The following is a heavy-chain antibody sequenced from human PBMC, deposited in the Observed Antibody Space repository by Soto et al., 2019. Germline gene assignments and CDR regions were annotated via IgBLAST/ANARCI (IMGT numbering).Heavy chain of an antibody. CDR2: IIPFFGTA. J-gene: IGHJ4*02. Sequence: QVQLVQSGAEVKKTGSSVKVSCKTSGVTFSTFGISWVRQAPGQGLEWMGGIIPFFGTAEYSQKFEDRITITADESTNPVYMALRSLTAEDTAIYYCARTAPMDAGDKYYYDFWGQGALVTVSS. D-gene: IGHD3-16*01. V-gene: IGHV1-69*01. CDR1: GVTFSTFG. CDR3: ARTAPMDAGDKYYYDF.